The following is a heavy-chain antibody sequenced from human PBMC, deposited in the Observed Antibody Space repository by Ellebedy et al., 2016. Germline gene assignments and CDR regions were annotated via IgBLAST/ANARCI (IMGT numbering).Heavy chain of an antibody. Sequence: ASVKVSCKVSGYTLTELSMHWVRQAPGQRLEWMGWINAGNGNTKYSQKFQGRVTITRDTSASTAYMELSSLRSEDTAVYYCARDKGAYDFWSGYSGYYYGMDVWGQGTLVTVSS. D-gene: IGHD3-3*01. J-gene: IGHJ6*02. CDR2: INAGNGNT. CDR1: GYTLTELS. CDR3: ARDKGAYDFWSGYSGYYYGMDV. V-gene: IGHV1-3*01.